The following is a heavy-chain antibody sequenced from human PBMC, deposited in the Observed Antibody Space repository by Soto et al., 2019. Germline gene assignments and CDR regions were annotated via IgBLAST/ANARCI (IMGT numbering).Heavy chain of an antibody. D-gene: IGHD6-19*01. CDR1: GRYASSRRYY. Sequence: SETLALTCPVSGRYASSRRYYWNWIRQPPGKGLEWIGYIYYCGSTNYTPSLNSRVTISLDTSKNQFSLRLSSVTSEDTAVYYCATARFTSGWHEQWGQGTLVTVS. CDR3: ATARFTSGWHEQ. J-gene: IGHJ4*02. V-gene: IGHV4-61*01. CDR2: IYYCGST.